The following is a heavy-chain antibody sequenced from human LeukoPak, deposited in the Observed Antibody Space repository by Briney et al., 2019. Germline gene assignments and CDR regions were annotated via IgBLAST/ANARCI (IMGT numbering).Heavy chain of an antibody. CDR3: ARDGYYDFWSGPFDF. CDR2: TWYDGRNK. V-gene: IGHV3-33*01. J-gene: IGHJ4*02. CDR1: GFTFNSYG. D-gene: IGHD3-3*01. Sequence: PGRSLRLSCAASGFTFNSYGMHWVRQAPGKGLEWVAVTWYDGRNKYYADSVKGRFTISRDNSKNTLYLQMNSLRAEDTAVYYCARDGYYDFWSGPFDFWGQGTLVTVPS.